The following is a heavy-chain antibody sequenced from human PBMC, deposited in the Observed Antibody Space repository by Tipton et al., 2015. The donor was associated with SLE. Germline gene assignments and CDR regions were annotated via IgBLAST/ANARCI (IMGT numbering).Heavy chain of an antibody. J-gene: IGHJ4*02. Sequence: TLSLTCTVSGGSISNYYWSWIRQPAGKGLEWIGRIYTSGSTNYNPSLKSRVTMSVDTSKNQFSLKLSSVTAADTAVYYCARLGVVVTAIDYWGQGTLVTVSS. CDR3: ARLGVVVTAIDY. CDR1: GGSISNYY. V-gene: IGHV4-4*07. CDR2: IYTSGST. D-gene: IGHD2-21*02.